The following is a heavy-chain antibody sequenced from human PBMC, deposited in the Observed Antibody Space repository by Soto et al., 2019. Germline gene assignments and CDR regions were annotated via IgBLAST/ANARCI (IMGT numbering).Heavy chain of an antibody. CDR3: AADVLTYYYDSSGYYFDGFDT. J-gene: IGHJ3*02. V-gene: IGHV1-58*01. D-gene: IGHD3-22*01. Sequence: GASVKVSCKASGLTFIDSAVQWVRQTRGHRLEGIGWIVVGSGNTNYAQEFQGRVTITRDMSTNTVYMEMSSLRSEDSAVFYCAADVLTYYYDSSGYYFDGFDTWGQGTMVTVSS. CDR2: IVVGSGNT. CDR1: GLTFIDSA.